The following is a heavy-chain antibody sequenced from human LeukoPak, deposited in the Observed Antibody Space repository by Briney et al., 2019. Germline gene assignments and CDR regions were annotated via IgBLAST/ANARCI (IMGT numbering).Heavy chain of an antibody. CDR1: GFTFSSYA. Sequence: HPGGSLRLSCAASGFTFSSYAMSWVRQAPGKGLEWVSAISGSGGSTYYADSVKGRFTISGDNSKNTLYLRMNSLRAEDTAVYYCAKDPGVLWELPYWGQGTLVTVSS. V-gene: IGHV3-23*01. CDR3: AKDPGVLWELPY. CDR2: ISGSGGST. D-gene: IGHD1-26*01. J-gene: IGHJ4*02.